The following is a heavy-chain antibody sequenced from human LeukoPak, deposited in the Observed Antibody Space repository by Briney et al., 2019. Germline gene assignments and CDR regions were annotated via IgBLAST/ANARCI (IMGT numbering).Heavy chain of an antibody. CDR2: LHDSGST. Sequence: SETLSLTCTVSGDSISSGGFYWSWIRQRPGKGLECIGYLHDSGSTNYNPSLRGRVFMSPDTSKNQFSLKLSSVTAADTAVYFCATIRGVLREDSVGDYYGPAAYFQDWGPGTLVTVSS. V-gene: IGHV4-31*03. CDR1: GDSISSGGFY. CDR3: ATIRGVLREDSVGDYYGPAAYFQD. D-gene: IGHD3-22*01. J-gene: IGHJ1*01.